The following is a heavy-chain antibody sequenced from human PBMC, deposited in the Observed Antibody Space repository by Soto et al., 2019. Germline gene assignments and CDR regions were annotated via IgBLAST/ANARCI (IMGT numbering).Heavy chain of an antibody. CDR1: GGSFSGYY. CDR3: ARAGAVFGLGAV. V-gene: IGHV4-34*01. CDR2: INHSGST. J-gene: IGHJ6*02. Sequence: SETLSLTCVVYGGSFSGYYWSWIRQPPGKGLEWIGEINHSGSTNYNPSLKSRGTISADTSKNQFSLKLSSVTAAYTAVYYCARAGAVFGLGAVWAQGTTVTVSS. D-gene: IGHD1-26*01.